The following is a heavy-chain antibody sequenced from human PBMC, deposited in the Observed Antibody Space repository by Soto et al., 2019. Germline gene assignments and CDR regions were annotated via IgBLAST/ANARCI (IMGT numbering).Heavy chain of an antibody. J-gene: IGHJ4*02. CDR3: ARVGLQRVETH. V-gene: IGHV4-31*01. CDR2: IYYTGGT. CDR1: GGSIRSGGYY. D-gene: IGHD3-16*01. Sequence: QVQLQESGPGLVKPSQTLSLTCTVSGGSIRSGGYYWSWVRQHPGKGLEWIGYIYYTGGTYHNPSPQSLVTISLAPSKNQCALKLSAGTDADTACYYCARVGLQRVETHWGQGTLVTVSS.